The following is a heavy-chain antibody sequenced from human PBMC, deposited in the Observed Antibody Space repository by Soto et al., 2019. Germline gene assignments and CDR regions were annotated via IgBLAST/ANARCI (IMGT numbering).Heavy chain of an antibody. CDR3: ARGCSKAFVSSPPPMFDP. Sequence: EVQLVESGGGMVQTGGSLRLSCVASGFNFETHDMHWVRQVTGKVLEGVAGSGTLFDRFYPDSVKGRFTISRENAKTSVYLQMTDQRTGETGVYYCARGCSKAFVSSPPPMFDPRGQGTLVTVSS. V-gene: IGHV3-13*01. J-gene: IGHJ5*02. D-gene: IGHD2-8*01. CDR1: GFNFETHD. CDR2: SGTLFDR.